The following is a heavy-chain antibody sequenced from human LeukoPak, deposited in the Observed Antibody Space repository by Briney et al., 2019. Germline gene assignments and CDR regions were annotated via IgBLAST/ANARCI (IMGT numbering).Heavy chain of an antibody. CDR2: ITGSGNY. J-gene: IGHJ2*01. CDR3: LRGGPKWYFDL. CDR1: GFDFSYHV. V-gene: IGHV3-21*01. Sequence: GGSLRLFCAASGFDFSYHVMNWVRQAPGKGLEWVSSITGSGNYYADSVRGRFTISRDNARNSLYLQMNSLRAEDTAVYYCLRGGPKWYFDLWGRGTLVTVSS.